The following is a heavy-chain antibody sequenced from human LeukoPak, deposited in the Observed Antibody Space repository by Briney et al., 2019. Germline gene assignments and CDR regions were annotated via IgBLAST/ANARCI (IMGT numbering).Heavy chain of an antibody. D-gene: IGHD6-13*01. CDR1: GFTFSSYA. J-gene: IGHJ3*01. CDR3: AKGSGAEGYSSSWAGH. V-gene: IGHV3-23*01. Sequence: PGGSLRLSCAASGFTFSSYAMSWVRQAPGKGLEWVSAISGSGGSTYYADSVKGRFTISRDNSKNTLYLQMNSLRAEDTAVYYCAKGSGAEGYSSSWAGHWGQGTMVTVSS. CDR2: ISGSGGST.